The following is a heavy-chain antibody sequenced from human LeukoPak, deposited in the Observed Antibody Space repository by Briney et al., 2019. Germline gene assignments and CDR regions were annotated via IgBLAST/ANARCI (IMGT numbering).Heavy chain of an antibody. J-gene: IGHJ4*02. CDR3: ARVRPEGSQYAFDY. CDR1: GGSISSGGYY. D-gene: IGHD6-13*01. V-gene: IGHV4-31*03. Sequence: SETLSLTCTVSGGSISSGGYYWSWIRQHPGKGLEWIGYIYYSGSTYYNPSLKSRVTISVDTSKNQFSLKLSSVTAADTAVYYCARVRPEGSQYAFDYWGQGTLVTVSS. CDR2: IYYSGST.